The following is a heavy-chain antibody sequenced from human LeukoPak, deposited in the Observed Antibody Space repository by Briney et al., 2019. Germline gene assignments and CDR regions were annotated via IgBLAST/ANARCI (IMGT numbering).Heavy chain of an antibody. CDR3: ARHLDFWSGNNWFDP. D-gene: IGHD3-3*01. V-gene: IGHV4-39*01. J-gene: IGHJ5*02. CDR2: IYYSGST. CDR1: GGSISSSSYY. Sequence: PSETLSLTCTVSGGSISSSSYYWGWIRQPPGKGLEWIGSIYYSGSTYYNPSLKSRVTISVDTSKNQFSLKLSSVTAADTAVYYCARHLDFWSGNNWFDPWGQGTLVTVSS.